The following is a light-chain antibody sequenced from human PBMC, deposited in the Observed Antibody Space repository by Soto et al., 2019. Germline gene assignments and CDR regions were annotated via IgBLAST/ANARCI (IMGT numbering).Light chain of an antibody. CDR1: QSIRSW. CDR2: KAS. V-gene: IGKV1-5*03. CDR3: KKYNTYQWT. Sequence: DLQMTPSPSTPSASVGVSVPITCRASQSIRSWLAWYQQKTGKAHKLLIYKASILEGGVQYRFSGSGSGTEFTLTISKVKTDELASYGCKKYNTYQWTVGTGTQGEIK. J-gene: IGKJ1*01.